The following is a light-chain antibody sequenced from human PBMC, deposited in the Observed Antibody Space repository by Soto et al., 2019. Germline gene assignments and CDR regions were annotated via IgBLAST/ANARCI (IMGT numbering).Light chain of an antibody. CDR3: QHYDSSPPYT. CDR2: AAS. CDR1: RSFASSY. J-gene: IGKJ2*01. Sequence: EIVLTQSPVTLSLSPGERATLSCRASRSFASSYLGWYQQKPGQAPRLLIYAASTRANGIPDRFSGSGSATDFTLTISRLEPEDSAVYYCQHYDSSPPYTFGQGTKLEIK. V-gene: IGKV3-20*01.